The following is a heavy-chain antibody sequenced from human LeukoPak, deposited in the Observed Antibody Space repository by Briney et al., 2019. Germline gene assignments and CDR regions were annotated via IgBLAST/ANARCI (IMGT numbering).Heavy chain of an antibody. CDR3: ARYSVVVVPAAITSNYYYYYYMDV. CDR2: IYYSGST. J-gene: IGHJ6*03. CDR1: GGSIGSGDYY. V-gene: IGHV4-30-4*08. D-gene: IGHD2-2*02. Sequence: PSETLSLTCTVSGGSIGSGDYYWSWIRQPPGKGLEWIGYIYYSGSTYYNPSLKSRVTISVDTSKNQFSLKLSSVTAADTAVYYCARYSVVVVPAAITSNYYYYYYMDVWGKGTTVTVSS.